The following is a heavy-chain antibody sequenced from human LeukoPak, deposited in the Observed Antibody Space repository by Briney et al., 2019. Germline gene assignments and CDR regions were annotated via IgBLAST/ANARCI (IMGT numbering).Heavy chain of an antibody. CDR3: ARDWGSGSPNWFDP. Sequence: SETLSLTCTVSGDSINGFYWGWIRQPPGKGLEWIGSIYYSGSTYYNPSLKSRVTISVDTSKNQFSLKLSSVTAADTAVYYCARDWGSGSPNWFDPWGQGTLVTVSS. V-gene: IGHV4-39*07. J-gene: IGHJ5*02. CDR2: IYYSGST. CDR1: GDSINGFY. D-gene: IGHD1-26*01.